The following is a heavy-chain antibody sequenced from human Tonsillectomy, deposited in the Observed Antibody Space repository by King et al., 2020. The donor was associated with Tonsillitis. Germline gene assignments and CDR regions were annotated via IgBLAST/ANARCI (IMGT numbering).Heavy chain of an antibody. CDR2: IYWDDDK. D-gene: IGHD2-2*01. V-gene: IGHV2-5*02. CDR3: ARLYCSSTSCPPLYYYYYYGMDV. J-gene: IGHJ6*02. Sequence: ITLKESGPTLVKPTQTLTLTCTFSGFSLSTLGVGVGWIRQPPGKALEWLALIYWDDDKRYSPSLKSRLTITKDTSKNQVVLTMTNMDPMDTATYYCARLYCSSTSCPPLYYYYYYGMDVWGQGTTVTVSS. CDR1: GFSLSTLGVG.